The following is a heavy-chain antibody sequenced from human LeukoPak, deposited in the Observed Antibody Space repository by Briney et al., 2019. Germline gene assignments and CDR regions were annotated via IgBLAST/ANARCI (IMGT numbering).Heavy chain of an antibody. D-gene: IGHD1-26*01. CDR3: AKDKGWGYSTYDFYGMDV. CDR2: ISTTGDSI. Sequence: GGSLRLSCAASGFTFSDSYMSWFRQAPGRGLEWVSYISTTGDSISYADSVKGRFTISRDNAKRSLYLQMNSLRADDTAVYYCAKDKGWGYSTYDFYGMDVWGQGTTVTVSS. CDR1: GFTFSDSY. J-gene: IGHJ6*02. V-gene: IGHV3-11*01.